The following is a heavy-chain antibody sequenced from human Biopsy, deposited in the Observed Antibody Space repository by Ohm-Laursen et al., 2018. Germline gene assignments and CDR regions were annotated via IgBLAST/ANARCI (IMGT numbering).Heavy chain of an antibody. J-gene: IGHJ3*01. V-gene: IGHV3-23*01. CDR1: GFSVSSSHY. D-gene: IGHD4-17*01. CDR2: IRGSGLTT. CDR3: TCRYGDSPL. Sequence: SLRLSCAASGFSVSSSHYMSWVRQAPGKGLERVSAIRGSGLTTFYTDSVKGRFTISRDNSKNTLSLQMNSLRAEDTAIYYCTCRYGDSPLWGQGTMVTVSS.